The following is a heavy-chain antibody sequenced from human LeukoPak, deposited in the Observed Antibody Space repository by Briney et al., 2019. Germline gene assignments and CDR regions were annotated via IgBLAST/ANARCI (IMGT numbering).Heavy chain of an antibody. Sequence: SETLSLTCTVSGGSISSSSYYWGWIRQPPGKGLEWIGSIYYSGSTYYNPSLKSRVTISVDTSKNQFSLKLSSVTAADTAVYYCARIAVAPGSLDYWGQGTLVTVSS. CDR3: ARIAVAPGSLDY. D-gene: IGHD6-19*01. V-gene: IGHV4-39*07. CDR2: IYYSGST. J-gene: IGHJ4*02. CDR1: GGSISSSSYY.